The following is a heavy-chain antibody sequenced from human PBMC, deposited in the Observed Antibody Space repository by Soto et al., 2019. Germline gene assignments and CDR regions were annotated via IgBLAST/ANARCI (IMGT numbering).Heavy chain of an antibody. CDR2: IWYDGSNK. D-gene: IGHD5-18*01. Sequence: QVQQVESGGGVVQPGRSLRLSCAASGFTFSSYGMHWVRQAPGKGLEWVAVIWYDGSNKYYADSVKGRFTISRDNSKNTLYLQMNSLRAEDTAVYYCARDGTRDTAMDTSYYYYGMDVWGQGTTVTVSS. V-gene: IGHV3-33*01. CDR1: GFTFSSYG. J-gene: IGHJ6*02. CDR3: ARDGTRDTAMDTSYYYYGMDV.